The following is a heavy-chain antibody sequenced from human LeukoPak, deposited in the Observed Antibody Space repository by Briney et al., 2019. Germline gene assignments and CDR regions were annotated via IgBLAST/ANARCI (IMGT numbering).Heavy chain of an antibody. D-gene: IGHD6-19*01. CDR3: ARGHRQWLRY. J-gene: IGHJ4*02. Sequence: SETLSLTCAVYGGSFSGYYWSWIRQPPGKGLEWIGEINHSGSTDYNPSLKSRVTISVDTSKNQFSLKLSSVTAADTAVYYCARGHRQWLRYWGQGTLVTVSS. CDR2: INHSGST. V-gene: IGHV4-34*01. CDR1: GGSFSGYY.